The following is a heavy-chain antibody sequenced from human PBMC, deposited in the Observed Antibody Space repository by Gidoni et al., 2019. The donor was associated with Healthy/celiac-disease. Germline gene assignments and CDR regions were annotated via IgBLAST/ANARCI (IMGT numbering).Heavy chain of an antibody. J-gene: IGHJ4*02. CDR2: IKQDGSEK. CDR1: GFTFRSYW. V-gene: IGHV3-7*01. CDR3: ARDADTAMVDY. D-gene: IGHD5-18*01. Sequence: EVQLVASGGGLVQPGGSLRLSCAASGFTFRSYWMSWVRQAPGKGLEWVANIKQDGSEKYYVDSVKGRFTISRDNAKNSLYLQMNSLRAEDTAVYYCARDADTAMVDYWGQGTLVTVSS.